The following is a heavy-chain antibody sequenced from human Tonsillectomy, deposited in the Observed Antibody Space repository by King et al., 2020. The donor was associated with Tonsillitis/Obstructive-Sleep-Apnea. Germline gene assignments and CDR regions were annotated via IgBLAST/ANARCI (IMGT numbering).Heavy chain of an antibody. CDR1: GFTCSSYS. J-gene: IGHJ6*03. CDR3: VKGTSGEFYYYYMDV. D-gene: IGHD3-10*01. Sequence: QLVQSGGGLVQPGGSLRLSCSASGFTCSSYSIHWVRQAPVKGLEYVSAGSSNGGSTYYSDSVKGRFTISRDNSKNTLYLQMSSLRAEDTAVYYCVKGTSGEFYYYYMDVWGKGTTVTVSS. CDR2: GSSNGGST. V-gene: IGHV3-64D*06.